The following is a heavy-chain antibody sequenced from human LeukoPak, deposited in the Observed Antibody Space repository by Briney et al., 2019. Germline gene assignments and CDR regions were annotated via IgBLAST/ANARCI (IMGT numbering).Heavy chain of an antibody. D-gene: IGHD3-3*01. CDR1: GVSISSGSYY. J-gene: IGHJ3*02. V-gene: IGHV4-61*02. Sequence: SETLSLTCTVSGVSISSGSYYWSWIRQPAGKGLEWIGRIYTSGSTNYNPSLNSRVTISVDTSKNKFSLKLSSVTAADTAVYYCARDLYYDFWSGYGAFDIWGQGTMVTVSS. CDR3: ARDLYYDFWSGYGAFDI. CDR2: IYTSGST.